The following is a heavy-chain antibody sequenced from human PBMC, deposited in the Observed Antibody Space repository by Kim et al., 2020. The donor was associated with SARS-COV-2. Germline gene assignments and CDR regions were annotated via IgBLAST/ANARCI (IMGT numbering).Heavy chain of an antibody. D-gene: IGHD3-10*01. CDR2: IYYSGST. CDR1: GGSISSGGYY. J-gene: IGHJ4*02. Sequence: SETLSLTCTVSGGSISSGGYYWSWIRQHPGKGLEWIGYIYYSGSTYYNPSLKSRVTISVDTSKNQFSLKLSSVTAADTAVYYCARMVTMVRGVIIAKRFLDYWGQGTLVTVSS. V-gene: IGHV4-31*03. CDR3: ARMVTMVRGVIIAKRFLDY.